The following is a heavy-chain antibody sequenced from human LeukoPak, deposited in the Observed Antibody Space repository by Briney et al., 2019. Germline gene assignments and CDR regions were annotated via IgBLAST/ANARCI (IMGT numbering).Heavy chain of an antibody. CDR3: AREGAGNFDY. D-gene: IGHD6-19*01. V-gene: IGHV1-2*02. Sequence: ASVKVSCKASGYTFTGYYMQWVRQAPGQGLEWMGYINPNSGDTHYAQKFQGRVTMTRDTSISTAYMEVSSLRSDDTAVYYCAREGAGNFDYWGQGTLVTVSS. CDR2: INPNSGDT. CDR1: GYTFTGYY. J-gene: IGHJ4*02.